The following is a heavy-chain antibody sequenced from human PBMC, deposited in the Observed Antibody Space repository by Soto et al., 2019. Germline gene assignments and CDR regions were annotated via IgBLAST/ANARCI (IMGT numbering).Heavy chain of an antibody. CDR1: GLTFSSHW. CDR2: INGDGSTT. J-gene: IGHJ3*02. Sequence: EVQLVESGGGLVQPGGSLRLSCAASGLTFSSHWMYWVRQAPGKGLVWVAHINGDGSTTTYADSVKGRFTISRDNAKNTLYLQMNNLGVEDMAVYYCLGAGGIWGQGTMVTVSS. D-gene: IGHD3-16*01. V-gene: IGHV3-74*01. CDR3: LGAGGI.